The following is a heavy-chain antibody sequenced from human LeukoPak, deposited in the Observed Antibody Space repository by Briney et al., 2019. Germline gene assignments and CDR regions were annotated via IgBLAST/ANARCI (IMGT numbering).Heavy chain of an antibody. V-gene: IGHV3-53*01. D-gene: IGHD6-19*01. J-gene: IGHJ5*02. Sequence: GGSLRLSCAASRFTVSSNYLSSVRQAPGKGLEWVSVIDTSGSTYYADSVKGRFTISRDNSKNTLYLQMNSLRAEDTAVYYCARGYSSGGGPFDRWGQGTLVTVSS. CDR2: IDTSGST. CDR3: ARGYSSGGGPFDR. CDR1: RFTVSSNY.